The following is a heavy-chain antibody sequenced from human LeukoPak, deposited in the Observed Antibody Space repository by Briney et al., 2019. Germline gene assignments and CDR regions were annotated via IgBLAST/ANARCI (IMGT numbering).Heavy chain of an antibody. J-gene: IGHJ4*02. CDR2: ISSSSST. CDR1: GFTFSSYS. CDR3: AKDTRYYYGSGSYFDY. Sequence: PGGSLRLSCAASGFTFSSYSMSWVRQAPGKGLEWVSSISSSSSTNYADSVKGRFTISRDNAKNSLYLQMNSLRAEDTALYYCAKDTRYYYGSGSYFDYWGQGTLVTVSS. V-gene: IGHV3-21*04. D-gene: IGHD3-10*01.